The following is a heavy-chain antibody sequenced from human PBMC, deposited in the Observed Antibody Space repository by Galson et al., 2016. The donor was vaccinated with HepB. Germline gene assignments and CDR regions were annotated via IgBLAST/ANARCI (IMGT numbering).Heavy chain of an antibody. V-gene: IGHV3-33*06. CDR3: AKEGTGPRPGYSRSWYGRGEKYFDL. CDR2: IWYDGSYK. D-gene: IGHD6-13*01. CDR1: GFTFSNYD. J-gene: IGHJ2*01. Sequence: SLRLSCAASGFTFSNYDIHWVRQAPGKGLEWVAVIWYDGSYKYYADSVKGRFTISRDDSRNTLFLQMGSLRAEDTAVYYCAKEGTGPRPGYSRSWYGRGEKYFDLWGRGTLVTVSS.